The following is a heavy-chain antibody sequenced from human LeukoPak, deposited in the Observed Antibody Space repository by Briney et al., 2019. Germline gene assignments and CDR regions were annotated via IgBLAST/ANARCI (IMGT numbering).Heavy chain of an antibody. J-gene: IGHJ5*02. D-gene: IGHD1-7*01. V-gene: IGHV6-1*01. CDR1: GDSVSSNTAA. CDR3: ARDNWNYWVWFDP. Sequence: SQTLSPTCAISGDSVSSNTAAWNWIRQSPSRGLEWLGRTFYRSKWYNDYAASVKSRITINPDTSKNQFTLQLNSVTPEDTAIYYCARDNWNYWVWFDPWGQGTLVTVSS. CDR2: TFYRSKWYN.